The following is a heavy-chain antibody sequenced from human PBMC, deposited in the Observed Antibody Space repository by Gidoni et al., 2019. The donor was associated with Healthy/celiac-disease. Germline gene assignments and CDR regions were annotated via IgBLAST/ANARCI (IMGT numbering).Heavy chain of an antibody. CDR1: GFTFSSYS. CDR3: ARDVIAARRVGNWFDP. Sequence: EVQLVESGGGLVKPGGSLRLSCAASGFTFSSYSMNWVRQAPGKGLEWVSSISSSSSYIYYADSVKGRFTISRDNAKNSLYLQMNSLRAEDTAVYYCARDVIAARRVGNWFDPWGQGTLVTVSS. V-gene: IGHV3-21*01. J-gene: IGHJ5*02. D-gene: IGHD6-6*01. CDR2: ISSSSSYI.